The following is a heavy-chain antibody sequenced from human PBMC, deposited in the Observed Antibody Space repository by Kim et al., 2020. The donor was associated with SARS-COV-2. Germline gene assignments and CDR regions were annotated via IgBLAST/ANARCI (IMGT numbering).Heavy chain of an antibody. V-gene: IGHV4-30-4*01. CDR1: GGSISSGDYY. Sequence: SETLSLTYTVSGGSISSGDYYWSWIRQPPGKGLEWIGYIYYSGSSHYNPSLKSRITISVDTSKNQFSLKLSSVTAADTAVYYCARGPPIGGGDCYSHWGQGTLVTVSS. CDR2: IYYSGSS. J-gene: IGHJ4*02. CDR3: ARGPPIGGGDCYSH. D-gene: IGHD2-21*02.